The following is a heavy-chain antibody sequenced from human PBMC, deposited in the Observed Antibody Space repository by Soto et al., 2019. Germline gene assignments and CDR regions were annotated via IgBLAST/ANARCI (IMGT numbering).Heavy chain of an antibody. V-gene: IGHV2-5*02. CDR1: GFSLYTGGVG. CDR2: IYWDDDK. D-gene: IGHD2-21*02. J-gene: IGHJ4*02. Sequence: QITLKESGPTLVKPTQTLTLTCTFSGFSLYTGGVGVAWIRQPPGKALEWLALIYWDDDKRYSPSLKNRLTITKDTSKRQVVLSMTAMDPVDTATYFCTHTDSRTSLAMDYWGQGTLVTVSS. CDR3: THTDSRTSLAMDY.